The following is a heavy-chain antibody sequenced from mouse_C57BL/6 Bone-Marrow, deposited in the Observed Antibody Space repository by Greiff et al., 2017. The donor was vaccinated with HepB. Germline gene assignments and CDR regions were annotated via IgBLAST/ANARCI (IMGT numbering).Heavy chain of an antibody. J-gene: IGHJ4*01. Sequence: VKLMESGPELVKPGASVKISCKASGYAFSSSWMNWVKQRPGKGLEWIGRIYPGDGDTNYNGKFKGKATLTADKSSSTAYMQLSSLTSEDSAVYFCARSPLIYYYGSSSLYYAMDYWGQGTSVTVSS. CDR1: GYAFSSSW. CDR2: IYPGDGDT. CDR3: ARSPLIYYYGSSSLYYAMDY. D-gene: IGHD1-1*01. V-gene: IGHV1-82*01.